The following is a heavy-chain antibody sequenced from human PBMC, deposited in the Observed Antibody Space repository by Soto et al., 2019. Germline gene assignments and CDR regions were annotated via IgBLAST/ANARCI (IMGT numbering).Heavy chain of an antibody. CDR3: ARGYYGDYVDY. V-gene: IGHV4-59*01. Sequence: SETLSLTFTSSGGSISSYYWSWIRQPPGKGLAWTGYIYYCVSTNYNPSLKSRVTISVDTSKNQFSLKLSSVTAADTAVYYCARGYYGDYVDYWGQGTLVTVSS. CDR2: IYYCVST. J-gene: IGHJ4*02. CDR1: GGSISSYY. D-gene: IGHD4-17*01.